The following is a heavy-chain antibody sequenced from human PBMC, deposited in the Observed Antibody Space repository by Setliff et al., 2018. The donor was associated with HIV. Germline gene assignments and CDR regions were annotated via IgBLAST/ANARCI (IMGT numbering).Heavy chain of an antibody. D-gene: IGHD2-15*01. CDR1: HGSFSGYY. Sequence: KASETLSLTCAFFHGSFSGYYWSWLRQPPGKGLEWIGYISYSGSTNYNPSLKSQVTISVDTSKNQFSLKVTSVTAADTAVYYCARDYGQEDSAMDFDHWGRGRLVTVSS. J-gene: IGHJ4*02. CDR2: ISYSGST. V-gene: IGHV4-59*12. CDR3: ARDYGQEDSAMDFDH.